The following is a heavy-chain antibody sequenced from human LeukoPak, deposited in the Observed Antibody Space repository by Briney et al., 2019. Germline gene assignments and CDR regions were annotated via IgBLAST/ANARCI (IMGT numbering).Heavy chain of an antibody. CDR1: GFTFSSYS. V-gene: IGHV3-21*01. CDR2: IGSSSSYI. J-gene: IGHJ4*02. D-gene: IGHD3-22*01. Sequence: PGGSLRLSCAASGFTFSSYSMNWVRQAPGKGLEWVSSIGSSSSYIYYADSVKGRFTISRDNAKNSLYLQMNSLRAEDAAVYYCARGRMETYYYDSSGYSTADYWGQGTLVTVSS. CDR3: ARGRMETYYYDSSGYSTADY.